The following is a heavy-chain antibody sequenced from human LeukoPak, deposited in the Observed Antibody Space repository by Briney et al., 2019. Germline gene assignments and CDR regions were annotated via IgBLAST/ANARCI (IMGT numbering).Heavy chain of an antibody. CDR1: GFTFSSYG. D-gene: IGHD5-18*01. CDR2: ISYDGSNK. V-gene: IGHV3-30*18. CDR3: AKTMVTADS. J-gene: IGHJ4*02. Sequence: GGSLRLSCAASGFTFSSYGMHWVRQAPGKGLEWVAVISYDGSNKYYADSVKGRFTISRDNSKNTLYLQMNSLRAEDTAVYYCAKTMVTADSGGRGPLVTVP.